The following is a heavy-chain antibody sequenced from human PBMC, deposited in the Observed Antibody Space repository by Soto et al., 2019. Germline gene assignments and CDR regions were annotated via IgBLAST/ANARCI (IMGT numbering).Heavy chain of an antibody. CDR3: AAGGGLPRYY. J-gene: IGHJ4*02. D-gene: IGHD3-16*01. CDR1: GGSISSDGYS. V-gene: IGHV4-30-2*01. CDR2: IYQSGST. Sequence: QLQLQESGSGLVKPSQTLSLTCAVSGGSISSDGYSWSWLRPPPGKGLEWIEYIYQSGSTYYNPSLKSRVTISVDRSKNQFSLKLSSVTAADTAADHWAAGGGLPRYYWGQGTLVTVSS.